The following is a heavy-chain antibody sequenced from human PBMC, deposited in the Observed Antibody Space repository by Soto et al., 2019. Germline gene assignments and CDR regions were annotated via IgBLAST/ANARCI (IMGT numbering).Heavy chain of an antibody. J-gene: IGHJ3*02. CDR1: GYTFTSYG. Sequence: ASVKVSCKSSGYTFTSYGIGWVRQAPGQGLEWMGWISAYNGNTNYAQKLQGRVTMTTDTSTSTAYMELRSLRSDDTAVYYCARVVLDFWSGYYPNPKDAFDIWGQGTMVTVSS. CDR3: ARVVLDFWSGYYPNPKDAFDI. CDR2: ISAYNGNT. V-gene: IGHV1-18*01. D-gene: IGHD3-3*01.